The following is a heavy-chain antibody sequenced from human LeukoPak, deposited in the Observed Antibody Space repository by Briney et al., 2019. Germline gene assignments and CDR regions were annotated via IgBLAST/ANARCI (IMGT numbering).Heavy chain of an antibody. D-gene: IGHD3-10*01. CDR2: IEQDGSEK. Sequence: PGGSLRLSCAASGFTFSSHWMSWVRQAPGKGLEWVANIEQDGSEKYYVDSVGGRFTISRDNAKNSLSLQMNSLRAEDTAVYFCARDFGPHDYWGQGTLVTVSS. J-gene: IGHJ4*02. CDR3: ARDFGPHDY. V-gene: IGHV3-7*05. CDR1: GFTFSSHW.